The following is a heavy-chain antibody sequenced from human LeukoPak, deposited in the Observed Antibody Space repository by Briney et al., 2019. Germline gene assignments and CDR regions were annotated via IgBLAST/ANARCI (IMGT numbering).Heavy chain of an antibody. V-gene: IGHV3-7*01. J-gene: IGHJ4*02. CDR3: ATQDYSNFDY. CDR2: INGDGSVT. D-gene: IGHD4-11*01. Sequence: GGSLRLSCAASGFTFDDYGMSWVRQAPGKGLEWVANINGDGSVTDYVDSVKGRFTISRDNARNSMYLQMNSLSAEDTAVYYCATQDYSNFDYWGRGILVSVSS. CDR1: GFTFDDYG.